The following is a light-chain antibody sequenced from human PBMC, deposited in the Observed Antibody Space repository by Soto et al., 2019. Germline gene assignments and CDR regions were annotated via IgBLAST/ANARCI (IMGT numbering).Light chain of an antibody. CDR3: QQYNSYPYT. CDR2: KAS. J-gene: IGKJ2*01. V-gene: IGKV1-5*03. CDR1: QSISSW. Sequence: DIQMTQSPSTLSASVGDRVTITCRASQSISSWLAWNQQKPGKAPKLLIYKASGLESGVPSRFSGSGSGTEFTLTISNLHPDDFATYYCQQYNSYPYTFGQGTKLEIK.